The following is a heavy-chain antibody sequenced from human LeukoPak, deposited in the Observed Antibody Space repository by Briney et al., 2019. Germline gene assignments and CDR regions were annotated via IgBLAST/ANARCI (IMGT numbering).Heavy chain of an antibody. V-gene: IGHV3-48*04. J-gene: IGHJ4*02. D-gene: IGHD3-3*01. CDR2: IGGRGSNI. CDR3: VKAWSD. Sequence: HPGGSLRLSCAASGFTFSSYSMNWVRQAPGKGLEWVSYIGGRGSNICYADSVKGRFSISRDNAKNSLFLQMNSLRAEDTALYYCVKAWSDWGQGTLVTVSS. CDR1: GFTFSSYS.